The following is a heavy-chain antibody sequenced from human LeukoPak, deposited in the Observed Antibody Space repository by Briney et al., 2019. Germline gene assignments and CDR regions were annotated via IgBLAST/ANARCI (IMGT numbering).Heavy chain of an antibody. J-gene: IGHJ3*02. Sequence: GGSLRLSCAASRFTFSSYAMHWVRQAPGKGLEGVAVIWYDGSNKYYADSVKGRFTISRDNSKNTLYLQMNSLRAEDTAVYYCARSGSGSYAFDIWGQGTMVTISS. CDR3: ARSGSGSYAFDI. CDR1: RFTFSSYA. V-gene: IGHV3-33*08. D-gene: IGHD3-10*01. CDR2: IWYDGSNK.